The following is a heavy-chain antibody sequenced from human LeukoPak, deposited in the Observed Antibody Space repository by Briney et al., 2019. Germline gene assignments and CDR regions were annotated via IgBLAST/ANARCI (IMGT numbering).Heavy chain of an antibody. D-gene: IGHD6-13*01. Sequence: GGSLRLSCAASGFTFSSYAMSWVRQAPGKGLEWVSAISGSGGGTYYADSVKGRFTISRDNSKNTLYLQMNSLRAEDTAVYYCAKGNIAARFNWFDPWGQGTLVTVSS. J-gene: IGHJ5*02. CDR3: AKGNIAARFNWFDP. V-gene: IGHV3-23*01. CDR2: ISGSGGGT. CDR1: GFTFSSYA.